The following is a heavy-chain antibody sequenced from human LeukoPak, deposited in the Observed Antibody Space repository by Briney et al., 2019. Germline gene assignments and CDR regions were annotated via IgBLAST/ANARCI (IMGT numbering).Heavy chain of an antibody. J-gene: IGHJ3*02. Sequence: GGSLRLSCAASGFTFSSYWMSWVRQAPGKGLEWVANIKQDGSEKYYVDSVKGRFTISRDNAKNSLYLQMNSLRAEDTAVYYCARYSSGWSTFAAFDIWGQGTMVTVSS. CDR3: ARYSSGWSTFAAFDI. V-gene: IGHV3-7*01. D-gene: IGHD6-19*01. CDR2: IKQDGSEK. CDR1: GFTFSSYW.